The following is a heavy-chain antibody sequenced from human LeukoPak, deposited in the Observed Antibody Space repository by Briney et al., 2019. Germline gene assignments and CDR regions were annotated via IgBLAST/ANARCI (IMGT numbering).Heavy chain of an antibody. CDR3: ATGPTN. Sequence: GGSLRLSCVASGFNFSSHDMTWVRQPPGKGLEWVSVISGTSRTIFYADSVRGRFTISRDNSKNTVYLQMNSLRVEDTAVYYCATGPTNWGQGTLVMVS. CDR2: ISGTSRTI. J-gene: IGHJ4*02. V-gene: IGHV3-23*01. CDR1: GFNFSSHD.